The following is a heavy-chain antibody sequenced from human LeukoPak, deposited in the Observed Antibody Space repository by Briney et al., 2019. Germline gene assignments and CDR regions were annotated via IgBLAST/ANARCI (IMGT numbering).Heavy chain of an antibody. J-gene: IGHJ4*02. V-gene: IGHV1-18*01. D-gene: IGHD2-2*01. CDR2: ISTSTGDT. Sequence: ASVKVSCKTSGYSFILYGISWVRQAPGQGPEWMGWISTSTGDTKYTQKFQGRVTLTTDTSTSTAYMELRSLRSDDTAVYYCARALYHTFDYWGQGTLVTVSS. CDR3: ARALYHTFDY. CDR1: GYSFILYG.